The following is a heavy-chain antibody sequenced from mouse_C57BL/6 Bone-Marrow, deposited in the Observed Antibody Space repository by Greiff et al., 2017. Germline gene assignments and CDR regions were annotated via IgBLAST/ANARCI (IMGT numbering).Heavy chain of an antibody. CDR2: IDPENGDT. CDR1: GFNIKDDY. V-gene: IGHV14-4*01. J-gene: IGHJ2*01. CDR3: TTGSVDY. Sequence: VQLQQSGAELVRPGASVKLSCTASGFNIKDDYMHWVKQRPEQGLEWIGWIDPENGDTEYASKFQGKATITADTSSNTAYLQLSSLTSEDTAVYYCTTGSVDYWGHGTTLTVSS. D-gene: IGHD1-1*01.